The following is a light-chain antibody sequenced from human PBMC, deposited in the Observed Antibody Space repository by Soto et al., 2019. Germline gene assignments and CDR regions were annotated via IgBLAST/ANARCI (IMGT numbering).Light chain of an antibody. V-gene: IGLV2-14*01. J-gene: IGLJ2*01. Sequence: QSALTQPASVSGSPGQSITISCTGTNNDVGAHNLVSWYQHHPGKAPRLIISEVSNRPSGVSNRFSACKSGNTASLTISGLQAEDEADYYCSSYTMSTTIIFGGGTKLPVL. CDR1: NNDVGAHNL. CDR2: EVS. CDR3: SSYTMSTTII.